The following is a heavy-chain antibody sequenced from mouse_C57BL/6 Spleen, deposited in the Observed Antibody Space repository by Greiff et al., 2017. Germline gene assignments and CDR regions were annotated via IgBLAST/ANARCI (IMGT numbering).Heavy chain of an antibody. D-gene: IGHD2-2*01. CDR3: ARCGYDSYAMDY. V-gene: IGHV14-3*01. CDR2: IDPANGNT. Sequence: VQLQQSVAELVRPGASVKLSCTASGFNIKNPYMHWVKQRPEQGLEWIGRIDPANGNTKYAPKFQGKATITADTSSNTAYLQLSSLTSEDTAIYYCARCGYDSYAMDYWGQGTSVTVSS. CDR1: GFNIKNPY. J-gene: IGHJ4*01.